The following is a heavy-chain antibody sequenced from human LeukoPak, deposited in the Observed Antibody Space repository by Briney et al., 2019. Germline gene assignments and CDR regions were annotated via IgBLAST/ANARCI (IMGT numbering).Heavy chain of an antibody. CDR1: GFTFSDYY. J-gene: IGHJ4*02. CDR2: ISSSGSTI. CDR3: ARDRLKYCGGDCYSDY. D-gene: IGHD2-21*02. V-gene: IGHV3-11*04. Sequence: GGSLRLSCAASGFTFSDYYMSWIRQAPGKGLEWVSYISSSGSTIYYADSVKGRFTISRDNAKNSLYLQMNSLRAEDTAVYYCARDRLKYCGGDCYSDYWGQGTLVTVSS.